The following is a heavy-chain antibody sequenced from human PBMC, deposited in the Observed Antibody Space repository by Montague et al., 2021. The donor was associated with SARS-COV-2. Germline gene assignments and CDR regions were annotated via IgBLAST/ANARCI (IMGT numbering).Heavy chain of an antibody. D-gene: IGHD2-15*01. CDR2: ISHGGGT. V-gene: IGHV4-34*01. CDR1: GGSFSSY. Sequence: SETLSLTCDVYGGSFSSYWSWIRQPPGRGLEWVGQISHGGGTNYXPSLKSRVTISVDTSKNQVSLKLSSVTAADTAVYYCASHCGGGRCYFGMDVWGQGTTVTDSS. J-gene: IGHJ6*02. CDR3: ASHCGGGRCYFGMDV.